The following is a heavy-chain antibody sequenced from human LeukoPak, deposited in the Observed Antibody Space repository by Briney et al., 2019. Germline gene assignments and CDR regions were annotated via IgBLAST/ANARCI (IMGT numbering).Heavy chain of an antibody. V-gene: IGHV3-23*01. CDR3: AKWGDYDVLTGYYVSDY. Sequence: GASLRLSCAASGFTFSNYAMSWVRQAPGKGLEWVSAITGSGSGIYYADSMKSRFTISRDNSKNTLYLQINSLSAEDTAVYYCAKWGDYDVLTGYYVSDYWGQGTLVTVSS. J-gene: IGHJ4*02. D-gene: IGHD3-9*01. CDR2: ITGSGSGI. CDR1: GFTFSNYA.